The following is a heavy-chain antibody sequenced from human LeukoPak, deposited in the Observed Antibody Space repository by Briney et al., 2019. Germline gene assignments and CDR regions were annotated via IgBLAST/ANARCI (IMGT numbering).Heavy chain of an antibody. CDR3: ATERAPNSSGWYQSDY. CDR1: GYTLTELS. J-gene: IGHJ4*02. V-gene: IGHV1-24*01. CDR2: FDPEDGET. Sequence: GASVKVSCKVSGYTLTELSMHWVRQAPGKGLEWMEGFDPEDGETIYAQKFQGRVTMTEDTSTDTAYMELSSLRSEDTAVYYCATERAPNSSGWYQSDYWGQGTLVTVSS. D-gene: IGHD6-19*01.